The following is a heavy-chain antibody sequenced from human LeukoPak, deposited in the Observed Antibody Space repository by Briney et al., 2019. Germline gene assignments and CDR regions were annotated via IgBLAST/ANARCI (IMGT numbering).Heavy chain of an antibody. J-gene: IGHJ4*02. CDR3: ASGSDTEY. Sequence: SETLSLTCTGSGGSISSGGYYWSWIRQPPGKGLEWIGYIYHSGSTYYNPSLKSRVTISVDRSKNQFSLKLSSVTAADTAVYYCASGSDTEYWGQGTLVTVSS. V-gene: IGHV4-30-2*01. CDR1: GGSISSGGYY. D-gene: IGHD2-21*02. CDR2: IYHSGST.